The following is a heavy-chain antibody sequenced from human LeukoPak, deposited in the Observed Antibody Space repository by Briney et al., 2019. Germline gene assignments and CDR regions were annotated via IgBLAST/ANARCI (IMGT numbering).Heavy chain of an antibody. CDR1: GFTFSSYG. CDR3: ATLYGYFDY. D-gene: IGHD2-2*02. J-gene: IGHJ4*02. V-gene: IGHV3-30*03. CDR2: ISYDGSNK. Sequence: PGGSLRLSCAASGFTFSSYGMHWVRQAPGKGLEWVAVISYDGSNKYYADSVKGRFTISRDNSKNTLYLQMNSLGAEDTAVYYCATLYGYFDYWGQGTLVTVSS.